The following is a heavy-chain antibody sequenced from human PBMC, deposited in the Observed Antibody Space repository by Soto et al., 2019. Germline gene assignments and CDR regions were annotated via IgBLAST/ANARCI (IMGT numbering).Heavy chain of an antibody. CDR2: ISAYNGNT. D-gene: IGHD6-19*01. CDR1: GYTFTSYG. CDR3: ARDWGWQWLETHKTIDY. Sequence: ASVKVSCKASGYTFTSYGISWVRQAPGQGLEWMGWISAYNGNTNYAQKLQGRVTMTTDTSTSTAYMELRSLRSDDTAVYYCARDWGWQWLETHKTIDYWGQGTLVTVSS. V-gene: IGHV1-18*01. J-gene: IGHJ4*02.